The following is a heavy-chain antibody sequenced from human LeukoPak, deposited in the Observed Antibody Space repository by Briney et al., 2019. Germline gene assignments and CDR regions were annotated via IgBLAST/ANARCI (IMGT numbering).Heavy chain of an antibody. CDR2: SYHSGGT. J-gene: IGHJ4*02. D-gene: IGHD3-16*01. Sequence: SETLSLTCTVSGYSIRSGYYWAWIRQPPGKGLEWIGSSYHSGGTDYNPSLKSRVTISVDTSKNQFSLQLNSLTAADTAVYYCARDLRMGGPWRQFDYWGQGTLVTVSS. CDR3: ARDLRMGGPWRQFDY. V-gene: IGHV4-38-2*02. CDR1: GYSIRSGYY.